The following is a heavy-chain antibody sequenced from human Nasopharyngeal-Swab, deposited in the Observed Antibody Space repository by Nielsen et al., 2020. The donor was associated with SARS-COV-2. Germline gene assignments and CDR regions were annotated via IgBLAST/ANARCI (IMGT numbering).Heavy chain of an antibody. CDR1: GFTFSSYA. Sequence: GESLKISCAASGFTFSSYAMSWVRQAPGKGLEWASAITGNGGSTYYADSVKGRFTISRDNSKNTLYLQMNSLRAEDTAVYFCAKDRRSSSSVGWFDPWGQGTLVSVSS. D-gene: IGHD6-6*01. J-gene: IGHJ5*02. V-gene: IGHV3-23*01. CDR3: AKDRRSSSSVGWFDP. CDR2: ITGNGGST.